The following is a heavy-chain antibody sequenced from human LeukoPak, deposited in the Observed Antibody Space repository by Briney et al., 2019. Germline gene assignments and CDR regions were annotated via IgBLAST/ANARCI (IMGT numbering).Heavy chain of an antibody. J-gene: IGHJ5*02. CDR1: GYTFTSYG. Sequence: GASVKVSCKASGYTFTSYGISWVRQAPGQGLEWMGWISAYNDNTNYAQKLQGRVTMTTDTSTSTAYMELRSLRSDDTAVYYCARDPGIVGATHWFDPWGQGTLVTVSS. V-gene: IGHV1-18*01. CDR2: ISAYNDNT. D-gene: IGHD1-26*01. CDR3: ARDPGIVGATHWFDP.